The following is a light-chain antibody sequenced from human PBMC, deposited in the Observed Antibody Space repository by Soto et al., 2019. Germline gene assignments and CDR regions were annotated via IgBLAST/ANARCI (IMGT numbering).Light chain of an antibody. CDR2: EVS. Sequence: QYVLTQPASVSGSPGQSITISCTGTSSDIGGYNYVSWYQQHPGKAPKLMIYEVSNRPSGVSNRFSGSKSGNTASLTISGLQAEYEADYYCSSYTSSSLPVFGGGTKLTVL. CDR3: SSYTSSSLPV. J-gene: IGLJ2*01. V-gene: IGLV2-14*01. CDR1: SSDIGGYNY.